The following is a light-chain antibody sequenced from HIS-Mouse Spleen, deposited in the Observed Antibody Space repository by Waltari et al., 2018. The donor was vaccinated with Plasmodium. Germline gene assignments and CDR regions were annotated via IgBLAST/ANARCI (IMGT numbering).Light chain of an antibody. V-gene: IGKV3-11*01. CDR2: DAS. CDR3: QQRSNWPPT. Sequence: EIVLTQSPSTLPLSPGESATLPCRASQSVSSYLAWYQQKPGQAPRLLIYDASNRATGIPARFSGSGSGTDFTLTISSLEPEDFALYYCQQRSNWPPTFGQGTRLEIK. CDR1: QSVSSY. J-gene: IGKJ5*01.